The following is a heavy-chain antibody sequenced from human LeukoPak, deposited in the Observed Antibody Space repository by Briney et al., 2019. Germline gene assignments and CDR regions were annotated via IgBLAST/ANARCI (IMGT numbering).Heavy chain of an antibody. D-gene: IGHD6-13*01. J-gene: IGHJ6*02. CDR2: IYYGGNT. Sequence: PSQTLSLTCTVSGGSISSGDYYWSWIRQHPGKGLEWIGYIYYGGNTYYNPSLESRVTISLDTSKNKFSLKLSSVTAADTAVYYCARTSYSSSWHYYGMDVWGQGTTVTVSS. CDR3: ARTSYSSSWHYYGMDV. V-gene: IGHV4-31*03. CDR1: GGSISSGDYY.